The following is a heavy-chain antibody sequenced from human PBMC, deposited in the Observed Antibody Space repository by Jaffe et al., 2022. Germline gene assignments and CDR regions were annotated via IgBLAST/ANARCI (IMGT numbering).Heavy chain of an antibody. D-gene: IGHD3-22*01. CDR3: ALLALRSSITMIVVVITPPVDAFDI. V-gene: IGHV3-30*02. J-gene: IGHJ3*02. Sequence: QVQLVESGGGVVQPGGSLRLSCAASGFTFSSYGMHWVRQAPGKGLEWVAFIRYDGSNKYYADSVKGRFTISRDNSKNTLYLQMNSLRAEDTAVYYCALLALRSSITMIVVVITPPVDAFDIWGQGTMVTVSS. CDR1: GFTFSSYG. CDR2: IRYDGSNK.